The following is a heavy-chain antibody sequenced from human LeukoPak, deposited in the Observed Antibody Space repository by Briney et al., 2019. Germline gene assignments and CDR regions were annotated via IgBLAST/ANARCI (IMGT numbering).Heavy chain of an antibody. J-gene: IGHJ4*02. Sequence: ASVRVSCRASGFTFTSYDINWVRQAPGQGLEWMGWMNPNSGNRGYAQKFQGRVTMTRNTSISTAYMELSSLRSEDTAVYYCATLPGDSTFDYWGQGTLVTVSS. V-gene: IGHV1-8*01. CDR3: ATLPGDSTFDY. D-gene: IGHD2-2*01. CDR1: GFTFTSYD. CDR2: MNPNSGNR.